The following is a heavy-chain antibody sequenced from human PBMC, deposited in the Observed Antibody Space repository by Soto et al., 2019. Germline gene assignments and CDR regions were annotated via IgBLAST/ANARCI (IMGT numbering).Heavy chain of an antibody. CDR2: ISYDGSNK. V-gene: IGHV3-30-3*01. J-gene: IGHJ6*02. Sequence: GGSLRLSSAASGFTFSSYAMHWVRQAPGKGLEWVAVISYDGSNKYYADSVKGRFTISRDNSKNTLYLQMNSLRAEDTAVYYCARAGFEDYSPDWYYHGMDVWGQGTTVTVSS. CDR3: ARAGFEDYSPDWYYHGMDV. D-gene: IGHD4-4*01. CDR1: GFTFSSYA.